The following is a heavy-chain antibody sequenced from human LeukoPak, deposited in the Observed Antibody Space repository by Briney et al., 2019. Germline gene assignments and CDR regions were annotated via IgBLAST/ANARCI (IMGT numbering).Heavy chain of an antibody. V-gene: IGHV3-64D*06. D-gene: IGHD3-22*01. CDR3: VKDSYYYDRRGFDY. Sequence: GWSLRLSCSASGFTFSSYAMHWVRQAPGKGLEYVSATSSNGGSTYYADSVKGRFTISRDNSKNTLYLQMSSLRAEDTAVYYCVKDSYYYDRRGFDYWGQGTLVTVSS. CDR2: TSSNGGST. J-gene: IGHJ4*02. CDR1: GFTFSSYA.